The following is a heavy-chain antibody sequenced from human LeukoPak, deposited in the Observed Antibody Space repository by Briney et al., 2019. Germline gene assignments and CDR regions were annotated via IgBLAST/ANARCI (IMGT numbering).Heavy chain of an antibody. CDR3: ARGRGGSGRYYFYYYYYRDV. CDR2: INAGNGNT. Sequence: ASVTVSFTASGYTFTSYAMHWVRQAPGQRLEWMGWINAGNGNTKYSQEFQGRVTITRDTSASTAYMELSSLRSEDTAVYYCARGRGGSGRYYFYYYYYRDVWGKGNTGTMSS. V-gene: IGHV1-3*03. J-gene: IGHJ6*03. CDR1: GYTFTSYA. D-gene: IGHD3-10*01.